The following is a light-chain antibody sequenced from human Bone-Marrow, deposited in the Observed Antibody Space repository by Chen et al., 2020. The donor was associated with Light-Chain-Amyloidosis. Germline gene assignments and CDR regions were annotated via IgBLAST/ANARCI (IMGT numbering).Light chain of an antibody. Sequence: SYELTQPPSVSVSPGQTARITCSGDDLPTKYAYWYQQKPGQAPVLVIHIDTERPSGISERFSGSSSGTTATLTISGFQAEDEADYHCQSADSSGTYEVIFGGGTKLTVL. CDR2: IDT. CDR3: QSADSSGTYEVI. CDR1: DLPTKY. V-gene: IGLV3-25*03. J-gene: IGLJ2*01.